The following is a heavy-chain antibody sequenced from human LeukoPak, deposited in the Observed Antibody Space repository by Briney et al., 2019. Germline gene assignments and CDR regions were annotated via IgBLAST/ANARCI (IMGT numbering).Heavy chain of an antibody. CDR1: GYTLTELS. CDR3: RIAAAGNIDY. CDR2: FDPEDGET. D-gene: IGHD6-13*01. Sequence: ASVKVSCKVSGYTLTELSTHWVRQAPGKGLEWMGGFDPEDGETIYAQKFQGRVTMTEDTSTDTAYMELSSLRSEGTAVYYCRIAAAGNIDYWGQGTLVTVSS. V-gene: IGHV1-24*01. J-gene: IGHJ4*02.